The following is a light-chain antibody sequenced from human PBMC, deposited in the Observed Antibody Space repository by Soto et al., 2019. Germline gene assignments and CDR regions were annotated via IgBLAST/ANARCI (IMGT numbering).Light chain of an antibody. J-gene: IGKJ4*01. Sequence: EIVLTQSPGTLSLSPGERATLSCRASQSVNSRYLAWYQQKPGQAPRLLIYGASSRATGIPDRFSGSGSGTDFTLTISRLEAEDFAVYYCQQYGSSPLTFGGGTNVEIK. CDR1: QSVNSRY. V-gene: IGKV3-20*01. CDR2: GAS. CDR3: QQYGSSPLT.